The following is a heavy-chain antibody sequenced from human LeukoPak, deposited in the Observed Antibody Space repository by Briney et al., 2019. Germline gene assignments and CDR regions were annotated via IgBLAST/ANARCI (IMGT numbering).Heavy chain of an antibody. CDR2: IYTSGST. J-gene: IGHJ4*02. CDR1: GGSISSGSYY. Sequence: PSETLSLTCTVSGGSISSGSYYWSWIRQPAGKGLEWIGRIYTSGSTNYNPSLKSRVTISVDTSKNQFSLKLSSVTAADTAEYYCAGHGSGWYSFDYWGQGTLVTVSS. D-gene: IGHD6-19*01. CDR3: AGHGSGWYSFDY. V-gene: IGHV4-61*02.